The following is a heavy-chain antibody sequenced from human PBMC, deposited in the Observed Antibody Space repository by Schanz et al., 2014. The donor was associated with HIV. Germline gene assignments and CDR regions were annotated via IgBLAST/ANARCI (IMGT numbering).Heavy chain of an antibody. CDR2: IGSGGGYK. Sequence: EVQLVESGGGLVEPGGSLRLSCEASGFSFSSFSMNWVRQAPGKGLEWVSSIGSGGGYKYYADSVNGRFTISRDNAKNSLHLQMSRLGAEDTAVYYCARHLPGGLFSPLNLWGQGTLVTVSS. D-gene: IGHD3-16*01. J-gene: IGHJ5*02. CDR1: GFSFSSFS. CDR3: ARHLPGGLFSPLNL. V-gene: IGHV3-21*02.